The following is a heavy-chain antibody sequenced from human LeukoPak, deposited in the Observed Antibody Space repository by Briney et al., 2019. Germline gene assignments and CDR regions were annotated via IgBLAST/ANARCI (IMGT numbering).Heavy chain of an antibody. CDR2: IYYSGTT. J-gene: IGHJ4*02. V-gene: IGHV4-31*03. Sequence: KTSQTLSLTCTVSGGSISSGDFYWSWIRQHPGKGLEWIGYIYYSGTTYYSPSLKSRVTISLDTTKNQFSLKLSSVTAADTAVYYCARALGTGWSRKEWGQGTLVTVSS. CDR1: GGSISSGDFY. CDR3: ARALGTGWSRKE. D-gene: IGHD6-19*01.